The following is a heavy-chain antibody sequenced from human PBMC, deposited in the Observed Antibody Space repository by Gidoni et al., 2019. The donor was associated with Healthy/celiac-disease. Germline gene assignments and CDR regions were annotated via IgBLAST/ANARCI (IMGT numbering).Heavy chain of an antibody. V-gene: IGHV3-13*01. CDR1: GFTFRSYD. D-gene: IGHD5-18*01. CDR2: IGTAGDT. J-gene: IGHJ6*03. Sequence: EVQLVASGGGLVQPGGSLSLSCPASGFTFRSYDMHWVLQATGKGLEWVSAIGTAGDTYYPGAVKGRFTISRENAKNSLYLQMNSLRAGDTAVYYCARDGTYSYGNYMDVWGKGTTVTVSS. CDR3: ARDGTYSYGNYMDV.